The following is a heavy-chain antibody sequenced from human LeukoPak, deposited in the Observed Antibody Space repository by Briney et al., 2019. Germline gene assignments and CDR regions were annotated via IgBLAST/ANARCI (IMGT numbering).Heavy chain of an antibody. V-gene: IGHV1-8*01. D-gene: IGHD3-3*01. J-gene: IGHJ4*02. Sequence: GASVKVSCKASGDTFTSYDVNWVLQDTGRGLEWMGSMNPNSGNTGYAQKFQGRVTMTRNTSISTAYMELSSLRSEDTAVYYCARGLDTYYDFWSGYSPPAYWGQGTLVTVSS. CDR2: MNPNSGNT. CDR3: ARGLDTYYDFWSGYSPPAY. CDR1: GDTFTSYD.